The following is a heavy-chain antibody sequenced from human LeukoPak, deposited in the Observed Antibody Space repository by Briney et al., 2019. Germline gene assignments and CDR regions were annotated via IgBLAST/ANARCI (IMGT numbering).Heavy chain of an antibody. CDR1: GYTFTSYY. Sequence: ASVKVSCKASGYTFTSYYMHWVRQAPGQGLGWMGIINPSGGTTSYAQKFQGRVTMTRDTSTSTVYMELSSLRSEDMAVYYCVRVPIFGVGPLLDAFDIWGQGTMATVSS. V-gene: IGHV1-46*01. D-gene: IGHD3-3*02. J-gene: IGHJ3*02. CDR3: VRVPIFGVGPLLDAFDI. CDR2: INPSGGTT.